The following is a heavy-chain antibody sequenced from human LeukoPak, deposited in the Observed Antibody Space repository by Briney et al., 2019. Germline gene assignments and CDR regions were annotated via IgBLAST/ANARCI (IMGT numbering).Heavy chain of an antibody. D-gene: IGHD2/OR15-2a*01. Sequence: SETLFLTCAVYGGSFSGFYWSWIRQPPGKGLEWIGEINHSGSTNYNPSLKSRVTISVDTSKNQFSLKLSSVTAADTAVYYCARVSNPTALDYWGQGTLVTVSS. J-gene: IGHJ4*02. CDR2: INHSGST. CDR3: ARVSNPTALDY. V-gene: IGHV4-34*01. CDR1: GGSFSGFY.